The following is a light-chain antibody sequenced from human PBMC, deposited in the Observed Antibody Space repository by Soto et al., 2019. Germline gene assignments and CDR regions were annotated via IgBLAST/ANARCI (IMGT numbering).Light chain of an antibody. CDR3: QHRSNRPFT. V-gene: IGKV3-11*01. J-gene: IGKJ3*01. CDR1: QSVTSY. CDR2: AAS. Sequence: DIVLTQSPATLSLSPGERATLSCRASQSVTSYLAWYQQKPGQAPRLLIYAASNRATGIPARFSGSGSRTDFTLTISSLEPEDFAVYYCQHRSNRPFTFGPGTKVDIK.